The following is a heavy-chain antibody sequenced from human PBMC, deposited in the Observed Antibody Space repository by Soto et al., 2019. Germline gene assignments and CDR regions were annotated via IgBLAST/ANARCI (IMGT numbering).Heavy chain of an antibody. Sequence: EVQLLESGGGLVQPGGSLRLSCAASGFTFSSYAMSWVRQAPGMGLEWVSSISTSGGSTYYADSVKGRFTMSRDNSNNTLYLQMNSLRAEDTAVYYCSLSDRYYGMDVWGLGTTVTVSS. CDR3: SLSDRYYGMDV. J-gene: IGHJ6*02. CDR2: ISTSGGST. V-gene: IGHV3-23*01. CDR1: GFTFSSYA.